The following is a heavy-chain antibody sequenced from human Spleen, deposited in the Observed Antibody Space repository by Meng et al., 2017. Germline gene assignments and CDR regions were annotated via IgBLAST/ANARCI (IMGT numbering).Heavy chain of an antibody. CDR1: GYTFTSYA. D-gene: IGHD3-22*01. CDR2: INTNTGNP. CDR3: ARGTRHYYDSSGPDY. Sequence: QVQLMQAGPEVKKPGASVKVSCKASGYTFTSYAMNWVRQAPGQGLEWMGWINTNTGNPTYAQDFTGRFVFSLDASVSTAYLQISSLKAEDSAVYFCARGTRHYYDSSGPDYWGQGTLVTVSS. V-gene: IGHV7-4-1*02. J-gene: IGHJ4*02.